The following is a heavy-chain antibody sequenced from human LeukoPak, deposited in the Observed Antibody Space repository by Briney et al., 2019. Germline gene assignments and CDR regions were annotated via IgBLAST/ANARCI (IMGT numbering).Heavy chain of an antibody. D-gene: IGHD3-22*01. CDR2: MNPNSGNT. V-gene: IGHV1-8*01. CDR1: GYTFTSYD. Sequence: GASVKVSCKASGYTFTSYDINWVRQATGQGLEWMGWMNPNSGNTGYARKFQGRVIMTRNTSISTAYMELSSLRSEDTAVYYCARGLRTYYYDSSGYSPPAYWGQGTLVTVSS. CDR3: ARGLRTYYYDSSGYSPPAY. J-gene: IGHJ4*02.